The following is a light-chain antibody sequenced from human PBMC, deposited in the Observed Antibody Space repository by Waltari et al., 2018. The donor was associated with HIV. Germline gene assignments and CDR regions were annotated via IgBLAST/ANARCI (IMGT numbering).Light chain of an antibody. V-gene: IGKV1-17*01. CDR1: QGIGSD. Sequence: DIQMTQSPSSLSASVGDRVTITCRASQGIGSDLGWYQQKPGKAPRRLIYAASILQSGVPSRFSGSGSGTEFTLTISSLQPEDFATYYCLQHNSYPFTFGPGTKVDFK. J-gene: IGKJ3*01. CDR2: AAS. CDR3: LQHNSYPFT.